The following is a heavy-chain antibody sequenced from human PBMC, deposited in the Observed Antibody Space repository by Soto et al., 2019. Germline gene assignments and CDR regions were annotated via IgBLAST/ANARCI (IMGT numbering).Heavy chain of an antibody. Sequence: PSETLSLTCTVSGGSISSGDYYWSWIRQTPGKGLEWIGYIYYSGSTYYNPSLKSRVTISVDTSKNQFSLKLSSVTAADTAVYYCARDPNLSRGYSLDYWGQGTLVTVSS. D-gene: IGHD2-2*01. CDR2: IYYSGST. J-gene: IGHJ4*02. V-gene: IGHV4-30-4*01. CDR1: GGSISSGDYY. CDR3: ARDPNLSRGYSLDY.